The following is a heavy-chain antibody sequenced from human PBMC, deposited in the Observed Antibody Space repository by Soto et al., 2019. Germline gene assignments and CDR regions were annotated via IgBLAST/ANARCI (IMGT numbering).Heavy chain of an antibody. V-gene: IGHV1-69*08. CDR2: IIPILGIA. Sequence: QVQLVQSGAEVKKPGSSVKVSCKASGGTFSSYTISWVRQAPGQGLEWMGRIIPILGIANYAQKFQGRVTITADKSTSTAYMKLSSRRTEDTAVYYCARERDDILTGYHYYYSMDVWGQGTTVTVSS. CDR3: ARERDDILTGYHYYYSMDV. CDR1: GGTFSSYT. D-gene: IGHD3-9*01. J-gene: IGHJ6*02.